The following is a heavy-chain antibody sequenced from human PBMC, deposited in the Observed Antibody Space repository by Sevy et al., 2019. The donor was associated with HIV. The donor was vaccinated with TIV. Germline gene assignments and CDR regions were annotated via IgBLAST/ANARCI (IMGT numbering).Heavy chain of an antibody. CDR1: GYSFTSYW. V-gene: IGHV5-51*01. D-gene: IGHD3-10*01. Sequence: GEPLKISCKGSGYSFTSYWIGWVRQMPGKGLEWMGIIYPGDSDTRYSPSFQGQVTISADKSISTAYLQWSSLKASDTAMYYCARRITMVRGVAYYFDYWGQGTLVTVSS. CDR2: IYPGDSDT. CDR3: ARRITMVRGVAYYFDY. J-gene: IGHJ4*02.